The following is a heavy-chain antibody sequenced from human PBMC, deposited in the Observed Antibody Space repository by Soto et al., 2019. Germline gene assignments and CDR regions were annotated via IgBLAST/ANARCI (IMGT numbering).Heavy chain of an antibody. Sequence: QVQLVESGGGVVQPGRSLRLSCAASGSTFRSYGMHWVRQAPGKGLEWVAAISYDGSNKNYVDSVKGRFTISRDNSENTXXLQMNSLXXXDXXVXYCAKDTYYHXXTGYYVFDYWGQGTLVTVSS. CDR3: AKDTYYHXXTGYYVFDY. J-gene: IGHJ4*02. D-gene: IGHD3-22*01. V-gene: IGHV3-30*18. CDR1: GSTFRSYG. CDR2: ISYDGSNK.